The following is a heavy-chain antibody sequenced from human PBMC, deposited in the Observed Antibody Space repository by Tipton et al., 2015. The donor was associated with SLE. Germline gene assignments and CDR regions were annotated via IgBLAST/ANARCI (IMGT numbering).Heavy chain of an antibody. CDR1: GGSVSSGHW. Sequence: TLSLTCAVSGGSVSSGHWWSWVRQPPGKGLEWIGEIYHSGSTTYNPSLKSRVTISVDKSRNEFSLKLSSVTAADTAVYYCAGGGTYYWDYWGQGTLVTVSS. CDR2: IYHSGST. CDR3: AGGGTYYWDY. D-gene: IGHD3-16*01. J-gene: IGHJ4*02. V-gene: IGHV4-4*02.